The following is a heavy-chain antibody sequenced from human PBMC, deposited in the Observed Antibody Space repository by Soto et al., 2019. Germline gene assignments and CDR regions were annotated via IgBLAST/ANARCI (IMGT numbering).Heavy chain of an antibody. J-gene: IGHJ3*02. CDR2: IYYSGST. CDR3: ASADYGGIPDAFDI. Sequence: SETLSLTCTVSGGSISSGGYYWSWIRQHPGKGLEWIGYIYYSGSTYYNPSLKSRVTISVDTSKNQFSLKLSSVTAADTAAYYCASADYGGIPDAFDIWGQGTMVTVSS. V-gene: IGHV4-31*03. D-gene: IGHD4-17*01. CDR1: GGSISSGGYY.